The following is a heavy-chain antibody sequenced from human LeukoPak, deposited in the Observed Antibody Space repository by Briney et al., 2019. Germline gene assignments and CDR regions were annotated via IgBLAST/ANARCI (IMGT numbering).Heavy chain of an antibody. CDR2: MYTSGST. Sequence: SETLSLTCTVSGDSISSGDYYWSWIRQPARKGLEWIGRMYTSGSTNYNPSLKSRVTMSLDLSKNQFSLKLSSVTAADTAVYYCARAETGYSSGWYRGFDYWGQGTLVTVSS. CDR3: ARAETGYSSGWYRGFDY. J-gene: IGHJ4*02. CDR1: GDSISSGDYY. D-gene: IGHD6-19*01. V-gene: IGHV4-61*02.